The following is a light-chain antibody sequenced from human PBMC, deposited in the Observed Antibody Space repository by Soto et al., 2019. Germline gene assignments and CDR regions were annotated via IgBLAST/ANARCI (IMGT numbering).Light chain of an antibody. V-gene: IGKV3-11*01. Sequence: EIVVTQSPATLSLSPGERATLSCRASQSVSSYLAWYQQKPGQAPRLLIYGASTRATGIPARFSGSGSATDFTLTISSLQPEDFATYYCLQDYNYPRTFGQGTKVDI. CDR3: LQDYNYPRT. CDR1: QSVSSY. J-gene: IGKJ1*01. CDR2: GAS.